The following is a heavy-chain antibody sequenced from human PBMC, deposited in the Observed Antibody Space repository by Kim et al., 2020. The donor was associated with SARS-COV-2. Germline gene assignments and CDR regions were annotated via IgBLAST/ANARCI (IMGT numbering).Heavy chain of an antibody. CDR3: ARVGSGSSPLDY. J-gene: IGHJ4*02. Sequence: TYARKFQGRVTMTRDTSTSTVYLGLGSLTSEDTAVFYCARVGSGSSPLDYWGQGTLVTVSS. D-gene: IGHD3-10*01. V-gene: IGHV1-46*01.